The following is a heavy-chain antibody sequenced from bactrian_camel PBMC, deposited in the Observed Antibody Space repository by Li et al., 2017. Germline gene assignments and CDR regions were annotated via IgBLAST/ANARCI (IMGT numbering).Heavy chain of an antibody. CDR1: GLSVAGNA. D-gene: IGHD2*01. J-gene: IGHJ4*01. CDR2: NSWNGGDI. CDR3: AARSSGHYSTCQPHEYNY. Sequence: QVQLVESGGGLVQAGGSLRLSCTASGLSVAGNAMGWFRQVPGKEREGVSCNSWNGGDIAYADSVKGRFTISKDNAAKTLYLQMNNLEVDDTAVYYCAARSSGHYSTCQPHEYNYWGQGTQVTVS. V-gene: IGHV3S60*01.